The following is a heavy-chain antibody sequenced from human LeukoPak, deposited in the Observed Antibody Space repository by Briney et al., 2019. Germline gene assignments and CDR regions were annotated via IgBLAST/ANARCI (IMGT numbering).Heavy chain of an antibody. CDR1: GGSFSGYY. Sequence: SETLSLTCAVYGGSFSGYYWSWIRQPPGKGLEWIGEINHSGSTNYSPSLKSRVTISVDTSKNQFSLKLSSVTAADTAVYYCARGWGYYFDYWGQGTLVTVSS. V-gene: IGHV4-34*01. J-gene: IGHJ4*02. CDR2: INHSGST. D-gene: IGHD3-16*01. CDR3: ARGWGYYFDY.